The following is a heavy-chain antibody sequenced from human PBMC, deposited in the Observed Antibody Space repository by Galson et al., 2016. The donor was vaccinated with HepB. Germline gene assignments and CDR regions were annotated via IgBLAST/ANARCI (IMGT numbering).Heavy chain of an antibody. J-gene: IGHJ4*02. V-gene: IGHV3-7*05. CDR1: GFTFSSYS. Sequence: SLRLSCAASGFTFSSYSMNWVRQAPGKGLEWVANIKHDGSENYYVDSVKGRFTITRDNAKNSLYLQMNNLGADDTAIYYCARSDSWLISGSDYWGQGTLVTVSS. CDR3: ARSDSWLISGSDY. CDR2: IKHDGSEN. D-gene: IGHD3-9*01.